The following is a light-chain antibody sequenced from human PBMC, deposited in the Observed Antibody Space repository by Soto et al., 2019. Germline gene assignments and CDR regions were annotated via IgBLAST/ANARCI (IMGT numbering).Light chain of an antibody. Sequence: DIQMTQSPSSLSASVGDRVTITCRASQSISSYLNWYQQKPGKAPKLLIYAASSLQSGVPSRFSGSGSATYFTLTISSLQPEEFATYYCQQSYSTPWTFGQGTKVEIK. CDR3: QQSYSTPWT. J-gene: IGKJ1*01. CDR2: AAS. V-gene: IGKV1-39*01. CDR1: QSISSY.